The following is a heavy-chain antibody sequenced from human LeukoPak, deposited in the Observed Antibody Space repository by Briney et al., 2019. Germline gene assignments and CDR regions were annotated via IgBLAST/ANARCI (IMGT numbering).Heavy chain of an antibody. CDR3: ASLGYSRGLDY. CDR2: IYYSGGT. V-gene: IGHV4-39*07. CDR1: GGSISSSSYY. J-gene: IGHJ4*02. D-gene: IGHD6-13*01. Sequence: SETLSLTCTVSGGSISSSSYYWGWIRQPPGKGLEWIGSIYYSGGTKYNPSLKSRVTISVDTSKNQFSLKLSSVTAADAAMYYCASLGYSRGLDYWGQGTLVTVSS.